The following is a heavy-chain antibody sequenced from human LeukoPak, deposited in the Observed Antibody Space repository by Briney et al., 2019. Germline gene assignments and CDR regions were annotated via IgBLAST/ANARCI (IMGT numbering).Heavy chain of an antibody. CDR3: AKDLGYGDYVPNYFDY. CDR1: GFTFSSYA. J-gene: IGHJ4*02. V-gene: IGHV3-30*18. D-gene: IGHD4-17*01. Sequence: GGSLRLSCAASGFTFSSYAMHWVRQAPGKGLEWVAVISYDGSNKYYADSVKGRFTISRDNSKNTLYLQMSSLKAEDTAVYYCAKDLGYGDYVPNYFDYWGQGTLVTVSS. CDR2: ISYDGSNK.